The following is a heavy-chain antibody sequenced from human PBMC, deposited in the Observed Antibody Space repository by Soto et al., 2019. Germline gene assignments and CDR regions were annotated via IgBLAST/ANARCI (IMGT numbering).Heavy chain of an antibody. J-gene: IGHJ4*02. CDR3: ARQVADYYFDY. Sequence: SETLSLTCTVSGGSISSSSYYWGWIRQPPGKGLEWIGSIYYSGSTYYNPSLKSRVTISVDTAKNQFSLKRISVTAADTAVYYCARQVADYYFDYWGQGTLVTVSS. CDR1: GGSISSSSYY. CDR2: IYYSGST. V-gene: IGHV4-39*01. D-gene: IGHD6-19*01.